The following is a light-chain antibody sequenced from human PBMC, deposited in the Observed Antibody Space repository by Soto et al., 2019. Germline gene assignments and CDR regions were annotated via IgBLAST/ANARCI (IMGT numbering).Light chain of an antibody. V-gene: IGKV1-39*01. CDR3: QQSYSTLWT. CDR2: AAS. CDR1: KSISSY. Sequence: DIRMTQSPSSLSASVGDRVTITCRASKSISSYLNWYQQKPGKAPKLLIYAASSLQSGAPSRFSGSGSGTDFTLTISSLQPEDFATYYCQQSYSTLWTFGQGTKVEIK. J-gene: IGKJ1*01.